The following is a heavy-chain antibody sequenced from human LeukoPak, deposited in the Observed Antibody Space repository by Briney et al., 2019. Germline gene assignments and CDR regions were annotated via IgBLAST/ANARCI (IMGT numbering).Heavy chain of an antibody. CDR3: ARVYYSNSYDYWYFDL. V-gene: IGHV4-59*01. J-gene: IGHJ2*01. Sequence: PSETLSLTCTVSGGSISSYYWSWIRQPPGKGLEWIAYIYYSGSTNYNSSLKSRVTISVDTSKNQFSLKLSSVTAADTAVYYCARVYYSNSYDYWYFDLWGRGTLVTVSS. D-gene: IGHD6-13*01. CDR1: GGSISSYY. CDR2: IYYSGST.